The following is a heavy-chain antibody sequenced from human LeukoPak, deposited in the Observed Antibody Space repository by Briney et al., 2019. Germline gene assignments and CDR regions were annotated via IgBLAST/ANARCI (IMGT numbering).Heavy chain of an antibody. CDR1: GFTFSSYS. CDR3: ARGGSYSFRSAFDI. D-gene: IGHD1-26*01. Sequence: PGGSLRLSCAASGFTFSSYSMNWVRQAPGKGLEWVSSISSSSSYIYYADSVKGRFTISRDNAKNSLYLQMNSLRAEDTAVYYCARGGSYSFRSAFDIWGQGTMVTVSS. CDR2: ISSSSSYI. J-gene: IGHJ3*02. V-gene: IGHV3-21*01.